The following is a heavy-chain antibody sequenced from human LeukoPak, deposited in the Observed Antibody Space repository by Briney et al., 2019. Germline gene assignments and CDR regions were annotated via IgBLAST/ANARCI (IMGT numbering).Heavy chain of an antibody. CDR1: GGTFSSYA. V-gene: IGHV1-69*01. D-gene: IGHD6-19*01. CDR2: IIPIFGTA. Sequence: SVKVSCKASGGTFSSYAISWVRQAPGQGLEWLGGIIPIFGTANYAQKFQGRVTITADESTSTAYMELSSLRSEDTAVYYCARAQWLGYNWFDPWGQGTLVTVSS. CDR3: ARAQWLGYNWFDP. J-gene: IGHJ5*02.